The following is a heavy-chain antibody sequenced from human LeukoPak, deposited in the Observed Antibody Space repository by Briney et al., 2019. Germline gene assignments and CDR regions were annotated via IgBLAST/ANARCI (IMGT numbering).Heavy chain of an antibody. CDR3: ATDPNLYDFLTGYSYYFDF. Sequence: ASVKVSCKASGYTFTTYGITWVRQAPGQGLKWMGWISPYNGNTKYAQSLQGRLTMTTDTSTSTAYMELRSLRSDDTAVYYCATDPNLYDFLTGYSYYFDFWGQGTLVTVSS. D-gene: IGHD3-9*01. CDR2: ISPYNGNT. J-gene: IGHJ4*02. V-gene: IGHV1-18*01. CDR1: GYTFTTYG.